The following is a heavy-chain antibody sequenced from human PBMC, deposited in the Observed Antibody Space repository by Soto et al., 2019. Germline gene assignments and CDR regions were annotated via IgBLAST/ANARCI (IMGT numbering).Heavy chain of an antibody. Sequence: GASVKVSCKASGYTFTSYGISWVRQAPGQGLEWMGWISAYNGNTNYAQKLQGRVTMTTDTSTSTAYMELRSLRSDDTAVYYCARESGTGYCSSTSCLFYWFDPWGQGTLVTVSS. CDR1: GYTFTSYG. V-gene: IGHV1-18*01. CDR2: ISAYNGNT. D-gene: IGHD2-2*01. J-gene: IGHJ5*02. CDR3: ARESGTGYCSSTSCLFYWFDP.